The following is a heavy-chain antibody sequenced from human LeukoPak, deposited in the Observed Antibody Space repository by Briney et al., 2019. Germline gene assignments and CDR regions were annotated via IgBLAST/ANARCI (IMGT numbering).Heavy chain of an antibody. J-gene: IGHJ4*02. D-gene: IGHD3-10*01. CDR3: AKGAYYHGSGRYFDY. Sequence: PGGSLRLSCPVSGFTFSSYAMSWVRQAPGRGLEWVSVISTSGESAYYADSVKGRFTISRDNSKNTLYLQMNSLRAEDTAVYYCAKGAYYHGSGRYFDYWGQGTLVTVSS. CDR2: ISTSGESA. CDR1: GFTFSSYA. V-gene: IGHV3-23*01.